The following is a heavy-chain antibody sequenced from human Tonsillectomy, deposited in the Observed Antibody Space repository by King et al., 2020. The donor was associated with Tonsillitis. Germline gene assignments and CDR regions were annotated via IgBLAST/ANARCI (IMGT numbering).Heavy chain of an antibody. V-gene: IGHV1-69*01. D-gene: IGHD3-22*01. Sequence: VQLVESGAEVKNPGSSVKVSCKASGGTFSSYALSWVRQTPGQGLEWMGGIIPIFGTANYAQRFQGRFTITADESTSTAYMELSSLTSEDTAVYYCARDYRDYYDSSGFQGAFDFWGQGTMVTVSS. J-gene: IGHJ3*01. CDR3: ARDYRDYYDSSGFQGAFDF. CDR2: IIPIFGTA. CDR1: GGTFSSYA.